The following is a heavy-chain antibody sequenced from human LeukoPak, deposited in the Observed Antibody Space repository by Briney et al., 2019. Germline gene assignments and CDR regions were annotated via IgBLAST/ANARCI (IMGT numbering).Heavy chain of an antibody. V-gene: IGHV1-3*01. Sequence: ASVKVSCTASGYTFTSYAMHWVRQAPGQRLEWMGWINAGNGNTKYSQKFQGRVTITRDTSASTAYMELSSLRSEDTAVYYCARGTRGYSYGIDYWGQGTLVTVSS. D-gene: IGHD5-18*01. CDR3: ARGTRGYSYGIDY. CDR2: INAGNGNT. CDR1: GYTFTSYA. J-gene: IGHJ4*02.